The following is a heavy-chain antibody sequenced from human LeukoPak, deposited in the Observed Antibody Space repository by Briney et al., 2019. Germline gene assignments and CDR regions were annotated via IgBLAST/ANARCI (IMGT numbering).Heavy chain of an antibody. V-gene: IGHV3-30*04. J-gene: IGHJ4*02. Sequence: GGSLRLSCAASGFTFSSYAMHWVRQAPGKGLEWVAVISYDGSNKYYADSVKGRFTISRDNSKNTLYLQMNSLGAEDTAVYYCAREHLGSSWYYYYFDYWGQGTLVTVSS. D-gene: IGHD6-13*01. CDR2: ISYDGSNK. CDR3: AREHLGSSWYYYYFDY. CDR1: GFTFSSYA.